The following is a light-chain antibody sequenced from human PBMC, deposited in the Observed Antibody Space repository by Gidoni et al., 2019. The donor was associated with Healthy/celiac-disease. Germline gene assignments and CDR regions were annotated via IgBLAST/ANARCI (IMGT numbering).Light chain of an antibody. Sequence: IVMTHSPATLSVSPGERATLSCRASQSVSSNLDWFQQKHGQAPRLLIYCASTRATGIPARFSGSGYGTDFTLTISRLQSEDFAVYYCQQYNNWPPQITFXQXTRLEIK. CDR2: CAS. J-gene: IGKJ5*01. CDR1: QSVSSN. CDR3: QQYNNWPPQIT. V-gene: IGKV3D-15*01.